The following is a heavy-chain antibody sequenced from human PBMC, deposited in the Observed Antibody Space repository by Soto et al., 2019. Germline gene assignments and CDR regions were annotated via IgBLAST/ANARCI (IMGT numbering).Heavy chain of an antibody. D-gene: IGHD2-15*01. CDR2: ISSSARTI. V-gene: IGHV3-11*01. J-gene: IGHJ6*02. CDR1: GFTFSDYY. CDR3: ARDRRWYGMDV. Sequence: QVQLVESGGGLVKPGGSLRLSCAASGFTFSDYYMSWIRQAPGKGLEWVSDISSSARTIYYADSVKGRFTISRDNAKNALYLQMNSLRAEDTAVYCCARDRRWYGMDVWGQGTTVTVSS.